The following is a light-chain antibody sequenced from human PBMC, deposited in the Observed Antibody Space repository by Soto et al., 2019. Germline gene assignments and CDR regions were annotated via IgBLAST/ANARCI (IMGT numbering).Light chain of an antibody. CDR3: QQSHRIPYT. V-gene: IGKV1-39*01. CDR2: AAS. CDR1: QTISSY. J-gene: IGKJ2*01. Sequence: DSQMTQSPSSLSASVGDRVTITCRASQTISSYLNWYQQKPGKAPKLLIYAASSLQSGVPSRFSGSGSGTDFTLTISSLQPEDFATYYCQQSHRIPYTFGQGTKLEIK.